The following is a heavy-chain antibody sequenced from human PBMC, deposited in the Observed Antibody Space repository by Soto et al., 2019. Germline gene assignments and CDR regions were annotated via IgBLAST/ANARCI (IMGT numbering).Heavy chain of an antibody. CDR3: ARDQELPPAGYFQH. CDR1: GFTFSSYS. J-gene: IGHJ1*01. D-gene: IGHD1-1*01. CDR2: ISSSSSSYI. V-gene: IGHV3-21*01. Sequence: GGSLRLSCAASGFTFSSYSMNWVRQAPGKGLEWVSYISSSSSSYIYYADSVKGRFTISRDNAKNSLYLQMNSLRAEDTAVYYCARDQELPPAGYFQHWGQGTLVTVSS.